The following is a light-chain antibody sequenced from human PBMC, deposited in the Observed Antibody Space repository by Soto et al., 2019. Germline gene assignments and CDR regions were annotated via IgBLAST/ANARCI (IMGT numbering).Light chain of an antibody. J-gene: IGKJ5*01. V-gene: IGKV3-20*01. CDR3: QQYGYSPIT. CDR1: QSVSSNY. CDR2: AAS. Sequence: DIVLTQYPGTLSLSTGERATLSCRACQSVSSNYLAWYQQKPGQAPRLLIYAASSRATGIPDRFSGSGSGTDFTLTIDGLEPEDFVVYYCQQYGYSPITFGQGTRLEIK.